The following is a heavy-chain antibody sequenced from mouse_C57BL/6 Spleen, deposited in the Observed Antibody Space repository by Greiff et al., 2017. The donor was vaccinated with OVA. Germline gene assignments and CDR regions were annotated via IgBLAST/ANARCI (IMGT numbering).Heavy chain of an antibody. CDR1: GFTFSDYY. CDR3: ARARYYGSSDLDY. Sequence: EVKLVESEGGLVQPGSSMKLSCTASGFTFSDYYMAWVRQVPEKGLEWVANINYDGSSTYYLDSLKSRFIISSDNAKNILYLQMSSLKSEDTATYYCARARYYGSSDLDYWGQGTTLTVSS. J-gene: IGHJ2*01. D-gene: IGHD1-1*01. CDR2: INYDGSST. V-gene: IGHV5-16*01.